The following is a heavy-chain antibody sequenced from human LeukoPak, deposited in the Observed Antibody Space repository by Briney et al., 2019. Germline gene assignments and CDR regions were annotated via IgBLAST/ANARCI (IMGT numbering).Heavy chain of an antibody. CDR2: ISSSSSYI. J-gene: IGHJ6*03. CDR1: GFTFSSYS. Sequence: PGGSLRLSCAASGFTFSSYSMNWVRQAPGKGLEWASSISSSSSYIYYADSVKSRFTISRDNAKNSLYLQMNSLRAEDTAVYYCARDNLSYDILTGYTSHMDVWGKGTTVTVSS. D-gene: IGHD3-9*01. V-gene: IGHV3-21*01. CDR3: ARDNLSYDILTGYTSHMDV.